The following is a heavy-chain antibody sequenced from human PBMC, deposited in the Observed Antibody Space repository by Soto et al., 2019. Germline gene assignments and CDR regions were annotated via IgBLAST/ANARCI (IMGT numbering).Heavy chain of an antibody. V-gene: IGHV5-51*01. CDR2: IYPGDSDT. CDR1: GYSFTSYW. J-gene: IGHJ6*02. CDR3: ARTLTYYYDSSSRGYGMDV. D-gene: IGHD3-22*01. Sequence: GESRKISCKGSGYSFTSYWIGWVRQMPGKGLEWMGIIYPGDSDTRYSPSFQGQVTISADKSISTAYLQWSSLKASDTAMYYCARTLTYYYDSSSRGYGMDVWGQGTTVTVSS.